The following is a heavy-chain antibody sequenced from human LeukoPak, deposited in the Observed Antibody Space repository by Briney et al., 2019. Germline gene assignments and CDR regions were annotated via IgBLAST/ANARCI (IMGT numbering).Heavy chain of an antibody. CDR1: GGSISSYY. D-gene: IGHD3-9*01. CDR2: IYTSGST. CDR3: ARATGYYDILTGSPELYAFDI. Sequence: SETLSLTCTVSGGSISSYYWSWIRQPAGKGLEWIGRIYTSGSTNYNPSLKRRVTMSVDTSKNQFSLKLSSVTAADTAVYYCARATGYYDILTGSPELYAFDIWGQGTMVTVSS. V-gene: IGHV4-4*07. J-gene: IGHJ3*02.